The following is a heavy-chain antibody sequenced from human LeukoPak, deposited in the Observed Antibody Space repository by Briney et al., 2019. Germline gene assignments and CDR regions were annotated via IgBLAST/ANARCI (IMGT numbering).Heavy chain of an antibody. CDR1: GGSISSYY. CDR3: ARSDYHNSGSHTVFDAFDI. CDR2: IDDSGNT. Sequence: SETLSLTCTVSGGSISSYYWSWIRQPPGKGLEWIGYIDDSGNTNYNPSLKSQVTISVDKSKNQFSLKLSFVTAADTAMYYCARSDYHNSGSHTVFDAFDIWGQGTRVTVSS. D-gene: IGHD3-10*01. J-gene: IGHJ3*02. V-gene: IGHV4-59*01.